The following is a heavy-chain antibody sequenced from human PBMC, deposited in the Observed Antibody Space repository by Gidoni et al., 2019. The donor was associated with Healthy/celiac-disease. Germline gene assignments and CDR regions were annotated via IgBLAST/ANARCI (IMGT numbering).Heavy chain of an antibody. D-gene: IGHD3-3*01. CDR1: GFDFRGYG. V-gene: IGHV3-33*01. CDR3: ARDRGIFGVVLNWFDP. Sequence: VQLVESVGVVVQPGWSLRLSCAGSGFDFRGYGMYWVRQAPGKGLEWVAVIWYDGSNKYYADSVKGRFTISRDNSKNTLYLQMNSLRAEDTAAYYCARDRGIFGVVLNWFDPWGQGTLVTVSS. CDR2: IWYDGSNK. J-gene: IGHJ5*02.